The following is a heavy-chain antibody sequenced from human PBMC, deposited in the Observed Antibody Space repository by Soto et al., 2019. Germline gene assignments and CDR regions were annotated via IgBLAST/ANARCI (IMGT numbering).Heavy chain of an antibody. CDR1: GFSFGSYA. CDR3: ARWSYLDY. CDR2: ISGSDGKT. J-gene: IGHJ4*02. D-gene: IGHD3-3*01. V-gene: IGHV3-23*01. Sequence: PGGSLRLSCAASGFSFGSYALSWVRQAPGKWLEWVSTISGSDGKTFYADSVKGRFSISRDTSQNTLYLQMNSLRADDTAIYYCARWSYLDYWGQGTRVTVS.